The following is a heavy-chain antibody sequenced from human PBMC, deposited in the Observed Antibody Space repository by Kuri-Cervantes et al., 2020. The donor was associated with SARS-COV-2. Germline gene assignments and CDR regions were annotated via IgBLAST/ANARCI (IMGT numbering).Heavy chain of an antibody. CDR3: VRDGDHWNFDY. V-gene: IGHV3-74*01. D-gene: IGHD1-1*01. J-gene: IGHJ4*02. CDR1: GFTFSSYA. CDR2: INSDGSYT. Sequence: GESLKISCAASGFTFSSYAMHWVRQAPGKGLVWVSRINSDGSYTNNADSVKGRFTLSRDNAKNTLFLQMNSLRAEDTAVYYCVRDGDHWNFDYWGQGTLVTVSS.